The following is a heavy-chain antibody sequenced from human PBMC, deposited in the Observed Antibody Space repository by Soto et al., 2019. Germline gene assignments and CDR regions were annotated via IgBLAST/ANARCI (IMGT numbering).Heavy chain of an antibody. V-gene: IGHV3-74*01. CDR2: VNPAGTAS. CDR1: GFTFSNYW. Sequence: EVHLVGSGGGLVQPGGSLRLSCVGSGFTFSNYWMHWVRQVPGKGPGWVSRVNPAGTASSYADFVKGRFTVSRDNAKNTLYLEMNSLSADDTAVYYCATGGYSYGWGYWGQGTLVTVSS. CDR3: ATGGYSYGWGY. D-gene: IGHD5-18*01. J-gene: IGHJ4*02.